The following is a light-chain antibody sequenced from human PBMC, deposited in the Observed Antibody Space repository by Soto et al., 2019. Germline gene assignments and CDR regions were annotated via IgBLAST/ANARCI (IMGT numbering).Light chain of an antibody. V-gene: IGKV1-5*03. CDR2: KAS. J-gene: IGKJ4*01. Sequence: QITHSPSTLSASVGDRVTITCRASQSISSWLAWYQQKPGKAPKLLIYKASSLESGVPSRFSGSGSGTEFTLTISSLQPDDFATYYCQQYNSYPLTFGGGTKVDIK. CDR3: QQYNSYPLT. CDR1: QSISSW.